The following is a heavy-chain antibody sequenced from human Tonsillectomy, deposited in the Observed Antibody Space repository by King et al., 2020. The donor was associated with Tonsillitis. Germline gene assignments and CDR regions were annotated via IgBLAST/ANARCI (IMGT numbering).Heavy chain of an antibody. J-gene: IGHJ4*02. D-gene: IGHD3-10*01. Sequence: VQLVESGGGVVQPGRSLRLSCAASGFTFSSYGMHWVRQAPGKGLEWVAVISYDGSNKYYADSVKGRFTISRDNSKNTLYLQMNSLRAEDTAVYYCAKGKPFVYYYGSGTDSSFAYWGQGTLAPVSS. CDR3: AKGKPFVYYYGSGTDSSFAY. CDR1: GFTFSSYG. V-gene: IGHV3-30*18. CDR2: ISYDGSNK.